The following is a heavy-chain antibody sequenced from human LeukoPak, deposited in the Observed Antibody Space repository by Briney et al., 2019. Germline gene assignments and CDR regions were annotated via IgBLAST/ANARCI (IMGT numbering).Heavy chain of an antibody. CDR3: ARHFAGPGTYTPHFGMDV. V-gene: IGHV4-59*08. Sequence: SETLSLTCTVSGGSIRNYYGSWIRQPPGKRLDWVGYIYYSGSTSYNPSLKSRVTISVDTSKNQFSLKLSPVTAADTAVYYCARHFAGPGTYTPHFGMDVWGQGATVTVSS. D-gene: IGHD3-3*01. J-gene: IGHJ6*02. CDR2: IYYSGST. CDR1: GGSIRNYY.